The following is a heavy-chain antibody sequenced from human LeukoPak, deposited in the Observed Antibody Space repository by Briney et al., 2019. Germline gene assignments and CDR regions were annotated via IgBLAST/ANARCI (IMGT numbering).Heavy chain of an antibody. D-gene: IGHD6-13*01. V-gene: IGHV3-30*03. CDR3: ARDLKRAPGYRRSLGYAFDI. J-gene: IGHJ3*02. CDR2: ISYDGSNK. CDR1: GFTFSSYG. Sequence: PGRSLRLSCAASGFTFSSYGRHWVRQAPGKGLEWVAVISYDGSNKYYADSVKGRFTISRDNSKNTLYLQMNSLRAEDTAVYYCARDLKRAPGYRRSLGYAFDIWGQGTMVTVSS.